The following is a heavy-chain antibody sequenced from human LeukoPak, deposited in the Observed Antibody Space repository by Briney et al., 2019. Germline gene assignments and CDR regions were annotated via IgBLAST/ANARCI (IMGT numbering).Heavy chain of an antibody. J-gene: IGHJ3*02. V-gene: IGHV4-39*01. CDR3: ARQSPDYGDYEPYAFDI. D-gene: IGHD4-17*01. Sequence: PSETLSLTCTVSGGSISSSSYYWGWIRQPPGKGLEWIGSIYYSGSTYYNPSLKSRVTISVDTSKSQFSLKLSSVTAADTAVYYCARQSPDYGDYEPYAFDIWGQGTMVTVSS. CDR1: GGSISSSSYY. CDR2: IYYSGST.